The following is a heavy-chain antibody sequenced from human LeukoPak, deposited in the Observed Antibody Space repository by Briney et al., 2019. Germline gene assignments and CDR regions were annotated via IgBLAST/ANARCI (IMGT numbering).Heavy chain of an antibody. J-gene: IGHJ5*02. CDR3: ARDGYCSSTSCSQGWFDP. CDR2: FDPKDGET. Sequence: GASVKVSCKVSGYTLTELSMHWVRQAPGKGLEWMGGFDPKDGETIYAQKFQGRVTMTEDTSTDTAYMELSSLRSEDTAVYYCARDGYCSSTSCSQGWFDPWGQGTLVTVSS. V-gene: IGHV1-24*01. D-gene: IGHD2-2*03. CDR1: GYTLTELS.